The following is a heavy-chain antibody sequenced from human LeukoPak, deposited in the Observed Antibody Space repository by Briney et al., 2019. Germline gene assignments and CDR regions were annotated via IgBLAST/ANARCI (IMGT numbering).Heavy chain of an antibody. J-gene: IGHJ4*02. Sequence: RGSLRLSWSASGFTFSSYAMHWVRQAPGKGLEYVSAISSNGGSTYYADSVKGRFTISRDNSKNTLYLQMSSLRAEDTAVYYCVKAHGSGSSPHFDYWGERPRVTVSS. CDR1: GFTFSSYA. V-gene: IGHV3-64D*06. CDR3: VKAHGSGSSPHFDY. D-gene: IGHD3-10*01. CDR2: ISSNGGST.